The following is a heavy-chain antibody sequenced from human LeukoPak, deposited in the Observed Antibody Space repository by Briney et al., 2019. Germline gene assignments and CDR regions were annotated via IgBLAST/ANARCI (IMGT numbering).Heavy chain of an antibody. CDR1: GGSFSNYY. CDR3: ARRWNYGRNYYIDA. D-gene: IGHD1-7*01. Sequence: SVTLSLTCAVYGGSFSNYYWSWIRQPPGKGREWSGEIYDSGRINYNPSLMSRVTVSVDTSKNQFSLRLTSVTATDTAVYYCARRWNYGRNYYIDAWGNGATVSVSS. CDR2: IYDSGRI. V-gene: IGHV4-34*01. J-gene: IGHJ6*03.